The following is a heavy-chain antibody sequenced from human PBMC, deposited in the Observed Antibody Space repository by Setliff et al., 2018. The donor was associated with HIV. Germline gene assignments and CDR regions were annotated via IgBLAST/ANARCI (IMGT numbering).Heavy chain of an antibody. D-gene: IGHD6-19*01. V-gene: IGHV3-49*04. J-gene: IGHJ6*02. CDR3: TRDRYSSGWYGMDV. Sequence: GGSLRLSCTPSGFTFGDYAMNWVRQAPGKGLEWVGFIRTKAYGGTTEYAASVKGRFTTSRDDSKSIAYLQMNSLKTEDTAVYYCTRDRYSSGWYGMDVWGQGTTVTVSS. CDR2: IRTKAYGGTT. CDR1: GFTFGDYA.